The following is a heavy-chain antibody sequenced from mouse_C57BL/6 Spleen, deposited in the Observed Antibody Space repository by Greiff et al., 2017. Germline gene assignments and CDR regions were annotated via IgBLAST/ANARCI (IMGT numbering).Heavy chain of an antibody. J-gene: IGHJ4*01. D-gene: IGHD2-4*01. CDR2: INPSTGGT. CDR3: ARDGYDYGMDY. Sequence: VQLKQSGPELVKPGASVKISCKASGYSFTGYYMNWVKQSPEKSLEWIGEINPSTGGTTYNQKFKAKATLTVDKSSSTAYMQLKSLTSEDSAVYYCARDGYDYGMDYWGQGTSVTVSS. CDR1: GYSFTGYY. V-gene: IGHV1-42*01.